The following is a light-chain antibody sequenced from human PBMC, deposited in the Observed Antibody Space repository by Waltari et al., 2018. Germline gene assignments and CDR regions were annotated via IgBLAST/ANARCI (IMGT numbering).Light chain of an antibody. CDR2: DAS. Sequence: DIQMTQSPSTLSASVGDRVTITCRASPSISSWLAWYQQKPGKAPKLLIYDASTLESGVPSRFSGSGSGTEFTLTISSLQPDDFATYYCQHHNSYPWTFGQGTKVEIK. CDR3: QHHNSYPWT. V-gene: IGKV1-5*01. CDR1: PSISSW. J-gene: IGKJ1*01.